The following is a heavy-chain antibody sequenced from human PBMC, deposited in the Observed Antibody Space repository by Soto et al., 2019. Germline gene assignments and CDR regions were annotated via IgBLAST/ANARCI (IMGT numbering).Heavy chain of an antibody. D-gene: IGHD3-16*01. CDR3: VSKLGPYYYGLDV. V-gene: IGHV4-4*02. CDR2: IYHTGIA. J-gene: IGHJ6*02. Sequence: PSETLSLTCTVCGDSITNNHWWSWVRQPPGKGPELIGEIYHTGIANYNPSLESRVAFSVDKSKNQFSLSLTSVTAADTAVYYCVSKLGPYYYGLDVWGQGTTVTVSS. CDR1: GDSITNNHW.